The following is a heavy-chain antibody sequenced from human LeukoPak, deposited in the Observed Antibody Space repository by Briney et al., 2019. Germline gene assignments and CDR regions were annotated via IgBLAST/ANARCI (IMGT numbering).Heavy chain of an antibody. V-gene: IGHV3-7*01. D-gene: IGHD1-26*01. CDR3: AGDRATSYFDY. CDR1: GFTFSSYW. J-gene: IGHJ4*02. Sequence: GGSLRLSCAASGFTFSSYWMNWARQAPGKGLEWVASINHNGNVNYYVDPVKGRFTISRDNAKNSLYLQMNSLRAEDTAVYYCAGDRATSYFDYWGQGALVTISS. CDR2: INHNGNVN.